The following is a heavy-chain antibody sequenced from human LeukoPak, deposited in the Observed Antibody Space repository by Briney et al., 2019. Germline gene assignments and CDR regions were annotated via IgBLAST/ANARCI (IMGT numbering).Heavy chain of an antibody. V-gene: IGHV4-59*08. CDR3: ARAGAAAGTFFDY. CDR1: GGSISSYY. D-gene: IGHD6-13*01. Sequence: ASETLSLTCTVSGGSISSYYWSWIRQPPGKGLEWIGYIYYSGSTNYNPSLKSRVTISVDTSKNQFSLKLSSVTAADTAVYYCARAGAAAGTFFDYWGQGTLVTVSS. J-gene: IGHJ4*02. CDR2: IYYSGST.